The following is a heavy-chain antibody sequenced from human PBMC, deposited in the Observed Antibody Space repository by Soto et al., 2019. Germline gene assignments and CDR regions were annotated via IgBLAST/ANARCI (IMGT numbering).Heavy chain of an antibody. Sequence: QITLKESGPTLVKPTQTLTLTCTFSGFSLSTSGVGVGWIRQPPGKALEWLALIYWNDDKRYSPSLKSRLTNTKDTSKNQVVLRMTNMDPVDTASYYCAHSPRNRGFGSNWGQGTLVTVSS. J-gene: IGHJ4*02. CDR1: GFSLSTSGVG. CDR2: IYWNDDK. V-gene: IGHV2-5*01. D-gene: IGHD3-10*01. CDR3: AHSPRNRGFGSN.